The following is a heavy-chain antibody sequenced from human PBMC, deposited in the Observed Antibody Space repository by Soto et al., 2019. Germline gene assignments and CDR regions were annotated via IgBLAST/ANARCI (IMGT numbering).Heavy chain of an antibody. V-gene: IGHV4-31*11. CDR1: GGSISSGGYY. D-gene: IGHD3-3*01. CDR2: IYYSGST. J-gene: IGHJ4*02. CDR3: AREPSYYDFWSGYL. Sequence: SETLSLTCAVSGGSISSGGYYWSWIRQHPGKGLEWIGYIYYSGSTYYNPSLKSRVTISVDTSKNQFSLKLSSVTAADTAVYYCAREPSYYDFWSGYLWGQGTLVTVSS.